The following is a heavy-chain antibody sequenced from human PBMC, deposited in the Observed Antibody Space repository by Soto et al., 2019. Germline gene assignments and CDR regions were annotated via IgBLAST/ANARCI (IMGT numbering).Heavy chain of an antibody. Sequence: TLSLTCTVSCVSISSGTSYWSWIRQRPGKGLEWIGYIDYTGSINYTPSLRSRVTIFIDTSKNQFSLKLSSVTAADTAVYYCARLGYTSGFYFFDYWGLGTLVTVSS. J-gene: IGHJ4*02. D-gene: IGHD6-19*01. V-gene: IGHV4-31*03. CDR1: CVSISSGTSY. CDR3: ARLGYTSGFYFFDY. CDR2: IDYTGSI.